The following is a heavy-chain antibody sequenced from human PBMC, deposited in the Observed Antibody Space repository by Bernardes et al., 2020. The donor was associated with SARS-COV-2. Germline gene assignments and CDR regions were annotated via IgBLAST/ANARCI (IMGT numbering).Heavy chain of an antibody. J-gene: IGHJ4*02. CDR2: ISSSSSTI. D-gene: IGHD3-10*01. Sequence: GGSLRLSCAASGFTFSSYSMNWVRQAPGKGLEWVSYISSSSSTIYYADSVKGRFTISRDNAKNSLYLQMNSLRAEDTAVYYCARGGPRITMVRGLLHWGQGTLVTVSS. CDR1: GFTFSSYS. V-gene: IGHV3-48*01. CDR3: ARGGPRITMVRGLLH.